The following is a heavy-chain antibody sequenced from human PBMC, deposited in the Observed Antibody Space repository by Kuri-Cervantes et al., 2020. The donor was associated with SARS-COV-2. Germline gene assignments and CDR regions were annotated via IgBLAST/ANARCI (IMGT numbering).Heavy chain of an antibody. CDR1: GFTFSSYS. V-gene: IGHV3-48*01. J-gene: IGHJ6*03. Sequence: ETLSLTCAASGFTFSSYSMNWVRQAPGKGLEWVSYISSSSSTIYYADSVKGRFTISRDNAKNSLYLQMNSLRAEDTAVYYCARDHYTYYYYMDVWGKGTTVTVSS. CDR2: ISSSSSTI. CDR3: ARDHYTYYYYMDV.